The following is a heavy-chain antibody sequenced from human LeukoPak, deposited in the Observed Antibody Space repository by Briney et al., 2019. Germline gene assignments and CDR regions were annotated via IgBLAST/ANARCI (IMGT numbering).Heavy chain of an antibody. CDR2: IHDSGSA. J-gene: IGHJ4*02. CDR3: ARGAHDSSSYYFDY. CDR1: GDSISPYY. V-gene: IGHV4-59*01. Sequence: PSETLSLTCTVSGDSISPYYWSWIRQAPEKGLEWIGKIHDSGSASYNPSLQSRVTMSVDTSKNQFSLNLISVTAADTAVYYCARGAHDSSSYYFDYWGQGTLVTVSS. D-gene: IGHD6-6*01.